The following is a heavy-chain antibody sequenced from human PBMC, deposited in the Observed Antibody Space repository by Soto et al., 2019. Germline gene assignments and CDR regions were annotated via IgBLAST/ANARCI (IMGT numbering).Heavy chain of an antibody. Sequence: QVQLVQSGVEVKKPGASVKVSCKASGYTFTSYGISWVRQAPGQGLEWMGWISAYNGNTNYAQKLQGRVTMTTDTSTSTAYMELRSLRSDDTAVYYCARDRKGATVTTMHFDYWGQGTLVTVSS. V-gene: IGHV1-18*01. CDR3: ARDRKGATVTTMHFDY. CDR2: ISAYNGNT. J-gene: IGHJ4*02. D-gene: IGHD4-17*01. CDR1: GYTFTSYG.